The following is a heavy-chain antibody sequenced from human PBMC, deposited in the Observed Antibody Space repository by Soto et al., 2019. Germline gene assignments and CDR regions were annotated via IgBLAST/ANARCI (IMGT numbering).Heavy chain of an antibody. CDR3: ARDDPASNYYDSSGYGY. J-gene: IGHJ4*02. CDR2: INSDGSST. Sequence: GGSLRLSCAASGFTFSSYWMHWVRQAPGKGLVWVSRINSDGSSTSYADSVKGRFTISRDNAKNTLYLQMNSLRAEDTAVYYCARDDPASNYYDSSGYGYWGQGTLVTVSS. CDR1: GFTFSSYW. D-gene: IGHD3-22*01. V-gene: IGHV3-74*01.